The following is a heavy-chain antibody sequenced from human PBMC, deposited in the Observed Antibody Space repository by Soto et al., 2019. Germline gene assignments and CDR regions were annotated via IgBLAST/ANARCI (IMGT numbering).Heavy chain of an antibody. Sequence: VQFVQSGAELKKHGSSVRVSCRASGGTIKTYPLSWVRQAPGQGLEWMGAFIPSFPAPNFAQRFKGRLTLTADESTNTGFMELSGLWPEDTALYFCATGEVVPSFPNWLDTWGQGTHVIVSS. D-gene: IGHD2-21*01. V-gene: IGHV1-69*12. CDR1: GGTIKTYP. CDR3: ATGEVVPSFPNWLDT. CDR2: FIPSFPAP. J-gene: IGHJ5*02.